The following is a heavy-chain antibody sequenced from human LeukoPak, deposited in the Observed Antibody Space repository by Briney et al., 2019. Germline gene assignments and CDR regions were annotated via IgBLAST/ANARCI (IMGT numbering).Heavy chain of an antibody. Sequence: PPETLSLTCTVSGGSISSYYWSWIRQPPGKGLEWIGYIYYSGSTNYNPSLKSRVTISVDTSKNQFSLKLSSVTAADTAVYYCARSGWSDAFDIWGQGTMVTVSS. J-gene: IGHJ3*02. V-gene: IGHV4-59*01. CDR3: ARSGWSDAFDI. CDR2: IYYSGST. CDR1: GGSISSYY. D-gene: IGHD2-15*01.